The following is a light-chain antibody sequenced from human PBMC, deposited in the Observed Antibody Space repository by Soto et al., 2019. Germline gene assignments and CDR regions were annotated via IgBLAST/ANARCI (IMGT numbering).Light chain of an antibody. V-gene: IGKV1-39*01. CDR2: AAS. J-gene: IGKJ2*01. CDR3: QQSYSTPPYT. CDR1: QTISRY. Sequence: DIQMTQSPSSLSASVGDRVTITCRASQTISRYLNWYQQKPGKAPKLLIYAASSLQSGVPSRFSGSGSGTDVTLTISSLQPEDFATYYCQQSYSTPPYTFGHGTKLEIK.